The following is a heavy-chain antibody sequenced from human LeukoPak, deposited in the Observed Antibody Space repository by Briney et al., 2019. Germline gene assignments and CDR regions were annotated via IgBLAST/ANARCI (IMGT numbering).Heavy chain of an antibody. CDR1: GFTFSFYG. CDR2: IWYDATNE. V-gene: IGHV3-33*01. CDR3: ARLMSDKHNDYGASVDY. Sequence: PGGSLRLSCAASGFTFSFYGMHWVRQAPDKGLEWVAVIWYDATNEYYADSVKGRFTISRDNSKNTLYLQMNNLRAEDTAVYYCARLMSDKHNDYGASVDYWGQGTLVTVSS. J-gene: IGHJ4*02. D-gene: IGHD4-17*01.